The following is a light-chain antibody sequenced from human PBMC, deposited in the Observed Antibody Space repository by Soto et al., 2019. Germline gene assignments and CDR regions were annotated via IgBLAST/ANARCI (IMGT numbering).Light chain of an antibody. CDR1: QNIRTY. CDR2: SAS. V-gene: IGKV1-39*01. CDR3: QQSFSSPWM. J-gene: IGKJ1*01. Sequence: IQMTQSPSSLYASIGDSVTLTCRASQNIRTYLNWYQHKPGKVPDLLIYSASGLRSGVPSRFSGSGSGTDFTLTISSLQPEDFATYFCQQSFSSPWMFGQRTKV.